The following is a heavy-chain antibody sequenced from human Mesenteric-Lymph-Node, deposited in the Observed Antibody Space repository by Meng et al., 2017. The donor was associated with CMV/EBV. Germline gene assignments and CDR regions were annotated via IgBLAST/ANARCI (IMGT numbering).Heavy chain of an antibody. J-gene: IGHJ4*02. V-gene: IGHV3-30*04. Sequence: GESLKISCVVSGFTFSSYAMVWVRQAPGKGLECVAVMSFDGTDKDYADSVKGRFTISRDNANNSLYLHMNTLRAEDTAVYYCARGYSSWLYYFDYWGQGTLVTVSS. CDR1: GFTFSSYA. CDR3: ARGYSSWLYYFDY. D-gene: IGHD6-13*01. CDR2: MSFDGTDK.